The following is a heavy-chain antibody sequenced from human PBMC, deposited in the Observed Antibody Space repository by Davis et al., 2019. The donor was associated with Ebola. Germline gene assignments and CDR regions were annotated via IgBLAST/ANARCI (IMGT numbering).Heavy chain of an antibody. J-gene: IGHJ2*01. V-gene: IGHV3-30-3*02. CDR1: GFTFSSYA. D-gene: IGHD3-16*01. CDR3: AKLRSHDYTDSSDDFYLDL. CDR2: ISYDGSNK. Sequence: GGSLRLSCAASGFTFSSYAMHWVRQAPGKGLEWVAVISYDGSNKYYADSVKGRFTISRDNSKNTLYLHMNALTAEDTALYYCAKLRSHDYTDSSDDFYLDLWGRGTLVTVSS.